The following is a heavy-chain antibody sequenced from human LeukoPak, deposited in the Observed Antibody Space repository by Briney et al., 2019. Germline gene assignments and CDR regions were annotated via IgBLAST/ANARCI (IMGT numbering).Heavy chain of an antibody. Sequence: SETLSLTCTVSGGSISSSSYYWGWIRQPPGQGLEWIGSIYYSGSTYHNPSLKSRVTISVDTSKNQFSLKLSSVTAADTAVYYCARHYYDSSGYYSILPAFDIWGQGTMVTVSS. D-gene: IGHD3-22*01. CDR3: ARHYYDSSGYYSILPAFDI. J-gene: IGHJ3*02. CDR1: GGSISSSSYY. V-gene: IGHV4-39*07. CDR2: IYYSGST.